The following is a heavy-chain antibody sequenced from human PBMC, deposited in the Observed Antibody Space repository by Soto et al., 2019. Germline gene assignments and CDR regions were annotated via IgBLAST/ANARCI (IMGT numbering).Heavy chain of an antibody. CDR2: IYYSGST. CDR3: ARGIVVVPAVTNWSDP. J-gene: IGHJ5*02. D-gene: IGHD2-2*01. V-gene: IGHV4-31*03. CDR1: GGSISSGGYY. Sequence: SETLSLTCTVSGGSISSGGYYWSWIRQHPGKGLEWIGYIYYSGSTYYNPSLKSRVTISVDTSKNQFSLKLGSVTAADTAVYYCARGIVVVPAVTNWSDPXGQGTLVTVS.